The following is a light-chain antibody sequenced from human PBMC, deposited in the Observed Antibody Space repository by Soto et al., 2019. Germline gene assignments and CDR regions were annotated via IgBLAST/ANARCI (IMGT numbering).Light chain of an antibody. CDR3: RQALQSPLT. V-gene: IGKV2-28*01. Sequence: DIVMTQSPLSLPVTPGEPASISCRSSQSLLHSNGYNYLDWYLQKPGQSAQVLIFLGSNRASGVPDRVSSSRAGMTFTQIISSREAQDVCVDYCRQALQSPLTFGPGTKVDIK. CDR2: LGS. CDR1: QSLLHSNGYNY. J-gene: IGKJ3*01.